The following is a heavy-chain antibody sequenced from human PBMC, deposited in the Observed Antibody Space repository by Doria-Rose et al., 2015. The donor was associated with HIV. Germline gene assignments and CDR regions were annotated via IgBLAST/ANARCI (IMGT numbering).Heavy chain of an antibody. D-gene: IGHD6-13*01. J-gene: IGHJ4*02. Sequence: QESGPVLVKPTETPTLTCTVSGVSLSSPGMGVSWIRQPPGKALEWLANIFADDDRSYKTSLKSRLTISRGTSKSQVVLTMTDMDRVDTATYYCARIKSSRWYHKYYFDFWGQGTLVIVSA. V-gene: IGHV2-26*01. CDR3: ARIKSSRWYHKYYFDF. CDR1: GVSLSSPGMG. CDR2: IFADDDR.